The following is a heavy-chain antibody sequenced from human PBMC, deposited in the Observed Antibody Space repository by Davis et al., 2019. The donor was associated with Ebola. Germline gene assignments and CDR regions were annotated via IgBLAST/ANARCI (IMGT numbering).Heavy chain of an antibody. CDR1: GHTFTGYY. CDR3: ARDSVPCSGGSCNGGFDP. V-gene: IGHV1-2*02. Sequence: AASVKVSCKASGHTFTGYYMHWVRQAPGQGLEWMGWINPNSGGTNYAQKFQGRVTMTRDTSISTAYMELSRLRSDDTAVYYCARDSVPCSGGSCNGGFDPWGQGTLVTVSS. J-gene: IGHJ5*02. CDR2: INPNSGGT. D-gene: IGHD2-15*01.